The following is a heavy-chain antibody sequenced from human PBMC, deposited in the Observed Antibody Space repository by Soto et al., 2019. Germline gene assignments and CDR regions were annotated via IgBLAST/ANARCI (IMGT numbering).Heavy chain of an antibody. D-gene: IGHD1-1*01. J-gene: IGHJ3*02. Sequence: EVQLLESGGGLVQPGGSLRLSCAASGFTFSSYAMSWVRQAPGKGLKWVSAISGSGGSTYYADSVKGRFTISRDNSKNTLYLQMNSLRAEDTAVYYCAIQLLHKGDHLFDDAFDIWGQGTMVTVSS. CDR3: AIQLLHKGDHLFDDAFDI. CDR2: ISGSGGST. V-gene: IGHV3-23*01. CDR1: GFTFSSYA.